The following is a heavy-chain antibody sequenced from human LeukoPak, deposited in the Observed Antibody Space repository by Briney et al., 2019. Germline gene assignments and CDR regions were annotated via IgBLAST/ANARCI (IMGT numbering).Heavy chain of an antibody. V-gene: IGHV4-39*01. J-gene: IGHJ3*02. D-gene: IGHD5-18*01. CDR2: IYYSGST. CDR1: GGSISSSSYY. CDR3: ARHLRFATRGYSYGYGDAFXI. Sequence: SETLSLTCTVSGGSISSSSYYWGWIRQPPGKGLEWIGSIYYSGSTYYNPSLKSRVTISVDTSKNQFSLKLSSVTAADTAVYYCARHLRFATRGYSYGYGDAFXIWGQGTMVTVSS.